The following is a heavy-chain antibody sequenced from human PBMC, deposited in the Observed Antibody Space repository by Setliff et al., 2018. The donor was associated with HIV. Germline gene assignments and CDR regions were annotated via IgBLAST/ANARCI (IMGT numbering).Heavy chain of an antibody. CDR2: IDHSGST. CDR1: GGSISSYY. Sequence: PSETLSLTCTVSGGSISSYYWSWIRQPPGKGLEWIGEIDHSGSTKYHASLKSRVTISIDTSKNQISLKLSSVTAADTAVYYCARLSGDYYYFDYWGQGTLVTVSS. J-gene: IGHJ4*02. CDR3: ARLSGDYYYFDY. D-gene: IGHD2-21*02. V-gene: IGHV4-59*08.